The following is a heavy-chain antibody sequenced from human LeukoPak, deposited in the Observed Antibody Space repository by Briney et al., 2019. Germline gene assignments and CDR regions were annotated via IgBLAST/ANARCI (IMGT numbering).Heavy chain of an antibody. V-gene: IGHV3-21*01. J-gene: IGHJ4*02. CDR1: GFTFSSYN. CDR2: ISSSSSYI. Sequence: GGSLRLSCAASGFTFSSYNINWVRQAPGEGLEWVSSISSSSSYIYYADSVKGRFTIFRDNAKNSLYLQMNSLRAEDTAVYYCARAYGSGSYYPDYWGQGTLVTVSS. CDR3: ARAYGSGSYYPDY. D-gene: IGHD3-10*01.